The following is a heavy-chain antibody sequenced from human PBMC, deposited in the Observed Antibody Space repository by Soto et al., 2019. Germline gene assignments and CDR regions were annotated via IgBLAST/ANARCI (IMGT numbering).Heavy chain of an antibody. CDR1: GGSISSGGYS. Sequence: SETLSLTCAVSGGSISSGGYSWSWIRQPPGKGLEWIGYIYHSGSTYYNPSLKSRVTISVDRSKNQFSLKLSSVTAADTAVYYCASSITMVRGVYDYWGQGTLVTVSS. CDR3: ASSITMVRGVYDY. CDR2: IYHSGST. D-gene: IGHD3-10*01. J-gene: IGHJ4*02. V-gene: IGHV4-30-2*01.